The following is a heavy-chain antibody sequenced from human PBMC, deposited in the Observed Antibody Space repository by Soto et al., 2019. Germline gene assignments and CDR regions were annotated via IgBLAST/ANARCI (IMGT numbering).Heavy chain of an antibody. Sequence: QVPLVQSGAEVKKPGASVKVSCKASGYTFTSYGISWVRQAPGQGLEWMGWISAYNGNTNYAQKLQGRVTMTTDTSTSTAYMEMRSMRSDDTAVYYCEREEDKSSGWYGGSWFDPWGQGTLVTVSS. CDR1: GYTFTSYG. V-gene: IGHV1-18*01. J-gene: IGHJ5*02. CDR2: ISAYNGNT. CDR3: EREEDKSSGWYGGSWFDP. D-gene: IGHD6-19*01.